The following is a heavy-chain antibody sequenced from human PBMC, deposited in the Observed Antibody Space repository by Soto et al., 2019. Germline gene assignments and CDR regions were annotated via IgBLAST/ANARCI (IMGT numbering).Heavy chain of an antibody. CDR2: INSGNGNT. Sequence: QVQLVRSGAEVKKPGASVKVSCKASGYTFTSYAMHWVRQAPGRRPEWMGWINSGNGNTYFSQKFQGRVTLTSDTSASTAYMEVSSLRYEDTALYYCARAPYGASLDYWGQGTLVTVSS. D-gene: IGHD4-17*01. V-gene: IGHV1-3*04. CDR1: GYTFTSYA. J-gene: IGHJ4*02. CDR3: ARAPYGASLDY.